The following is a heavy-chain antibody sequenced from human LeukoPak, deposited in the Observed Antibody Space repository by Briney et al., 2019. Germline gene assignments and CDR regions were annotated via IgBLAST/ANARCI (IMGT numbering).Heavy chain of an antibody. J-gene: IGHJ3*02. CDR1: GGSISSYY. V-gene: IGHV4-59*01. D-gene: IGHD6-19*01. CDR3: ARLWAGWYGDAFDI. Sequence: SETLSLTCTVSGGSISSYYWSWIRQPPGKGLEWIGYIYYSGSTNYNPSLKSRVTISVDTSKNQFSLKLSSVTAADTAVYYCARLWAGWYGDAFDIWGQGTMVTVSS. CDR2: IYYSGST.